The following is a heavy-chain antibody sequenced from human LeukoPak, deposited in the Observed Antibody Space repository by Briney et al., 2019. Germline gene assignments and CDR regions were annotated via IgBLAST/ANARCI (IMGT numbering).Heavy chain of an antibody. J-gene: IGHJ4*02. V-gene: IGHV1-8*02. CDR3: ARGEYGDN. D-gene: IGHD2/OR15-2a*01. CDR1: GYTFTGYY. Sequence: ASVKVSCKASGYTFTGYYMHWVRQAPGQGLEWMGWMNTNSGNTGYAQKFQGRVTMTRNTSISTAYMELSSLRSEDTAVYYCARGEYGDNWGQGTLVTVSS. CDR2: MNTNSGNT.